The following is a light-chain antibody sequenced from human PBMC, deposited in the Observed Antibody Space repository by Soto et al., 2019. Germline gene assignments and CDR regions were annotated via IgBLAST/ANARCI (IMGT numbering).Light chain of an antibody. V-gene: IGLV2-14*03. CDR3: SSYTSGSTLV. CDR2: DVS. CDR1: SSDVGGYNY. Sequence: QSALTQPASVSGSPGQSITISCTGTSSDVGGYNYVSWYQHHPGKAPKLTIYDVSNRPSGVSNRFSGSKSGDTASLTISGLQAEDEADYYCSSYTSGSTLVFGGGTKLTFL. J-gene: IGLJ2*01.